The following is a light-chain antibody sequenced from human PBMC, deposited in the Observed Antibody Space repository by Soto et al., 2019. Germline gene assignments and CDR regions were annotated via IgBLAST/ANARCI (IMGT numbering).Light chain of an antibody. J-gene: IGKJ1*01. CDR3: QQYGRSPPT. CDR2: GAS. Sequence: EIVMTQCPATLSVSPGERATLSCRASQSVNSKLAWYQQIPGRAPRLLIYGASTRATGIPARFSGSGSGTDFTLSISRLEPEDFAVYYCQQYGRSPPTFGQGTKVDIK. CDR1: QSVNSK. V-gene: IGKV3-15*01.